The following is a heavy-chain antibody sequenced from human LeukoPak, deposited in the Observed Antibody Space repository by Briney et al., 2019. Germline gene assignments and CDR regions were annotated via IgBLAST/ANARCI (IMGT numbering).Heavy chain of an antibody. CDR1: GFTFSSDS. Sequence: GGSLRLSCAVSGFTFSSDSMNWVRQAPGKGLEWVSSISSGSNYIYYADSVKGRLTISRDNAKNSLDLQMNSLRAEDTAVYYCARALRTVSGYYFDYWGQGSLVTVSS. D-gene: IGHD3/OR15-3a*01. J-gene: IGHJ4*02. CDR2: ISSGSNYI. V-gene: IGHV3-21*01. CDR3: ARALRTVSGYYFDY.